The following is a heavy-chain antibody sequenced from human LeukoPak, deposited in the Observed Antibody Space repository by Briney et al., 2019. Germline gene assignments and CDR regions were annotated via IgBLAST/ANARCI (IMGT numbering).Heavy chain of an antibody. J-gene: IGHJ6*02. CDR2: ISYDGSNK. D-gene: IGHD6-13*01. V-gene: IGHV3-30*14. CDR1: GFTFSSYA. CDR3: ARELAADEYYYGMDV. Sequence: GGSLRLSCAASGFTFSSYAMHWVRQAPGKGLEWVAVISYDGSNKYYADSVKGRFTISRDNSKNTLYLQMNSLRAEDTAVYYCARELAADEYYYGMDVWGQGTTVTVSS.